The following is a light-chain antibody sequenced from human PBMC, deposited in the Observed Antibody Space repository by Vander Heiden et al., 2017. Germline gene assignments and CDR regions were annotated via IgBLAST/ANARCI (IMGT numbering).Light chain of an antibody. V-gene: IGKV3-11*01. CDR2: DAS. Sequence: EIVLTQSPATLSLSPGERATLSCRASQSVSSYLAWYQQKPGQAPRLLIYDASNRDTGIPARFSGSGYGKDFTLTISSREPEDFAVYYCQQPSNWPHYTFGQGTKVDIK. J-gene: IGKJ2*01. CDR3: QQPSNWPHYT. CDR1: QSVSSY.